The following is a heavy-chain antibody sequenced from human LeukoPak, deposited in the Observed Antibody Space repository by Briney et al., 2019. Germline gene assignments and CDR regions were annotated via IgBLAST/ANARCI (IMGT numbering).Heavy chain of an antibody. CDR3: ARHLNYYLDY. CDR2: IKPDGSEK. J-gene: IGHJ4*02. D-gene: IGHD3-10*01. CDR1: GLTFSNYW. Sequence: GGSLRLSCAASGLTFSNYWMSWVRQAPGKGLEWVANIKPDGSEKFYVDSVKGRFTISRDNAKNTLYLQMNSLRAEDTAVYYCARHLNYYLDYWGQGTLVTVSS. V-gene: IGHV3-7*01.